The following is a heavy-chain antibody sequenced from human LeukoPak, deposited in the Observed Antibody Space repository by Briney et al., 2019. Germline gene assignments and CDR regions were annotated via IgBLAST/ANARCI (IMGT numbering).Heavy chain of an antibody. CDR2: ISWNGGSI. V-gene: IGHV3-9*01. CDR3: AKDSGGYYDSSGYFDF. J-gene: IGHJ4*02. CDR1: GFTFDDYA. D-gene: IGHD3-22*01. Sequence: GGSLRLSCAASGFTFDDYAMHWVRQAPGKGLEWVSGISWNGGSIGYADSVKGRFTISRDNAKNSLYLQMNSLRAEDTALYYCAKDSGGYYDSSGYFDFWGQGTLVTVSS.